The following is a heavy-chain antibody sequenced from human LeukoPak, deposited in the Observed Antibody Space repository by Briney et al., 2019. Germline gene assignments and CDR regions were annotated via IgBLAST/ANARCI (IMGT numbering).Heavy chain of an antibody. CDR1: GGSVSSGDYY. J-gene: IGHJ5*02. CDR2: IYYSGST. V-gene: IGHV4-30-4*01. CDR3: ARDLPAMVRGELPPGWFDP. D-gene: IGHD3-10*01. Sequence: SETLSLTCTVSGGSVSSGDYYWSWIRQPPGKGLEWIGYIYYSGSTYYNPSLKSRVTISVDTSKNQFSLKLSSVTAADTAVYYCARDLPAMVRGELPPGWFDPWGQGTLVTVSS.